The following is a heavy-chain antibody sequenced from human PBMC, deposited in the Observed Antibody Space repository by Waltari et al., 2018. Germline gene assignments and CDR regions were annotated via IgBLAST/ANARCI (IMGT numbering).Heavy chain of an antibody. CDR2: IYHSGST. J-gene: IGHJ5*02. Sequence: QVQLQESGPGLVKPSGTLSLTCAVSGGSISSSNWWSWVRQPPGKGLEWIGEIYHSGSTNYNPSLKSRVTISVDKSKNQFSLKLSSVTAADTAVYYCARNPRNTAMVKRPEGGWFDPWGQGTLVTVSS. V-gene: IGHV4-4*02. D-gene: IGHD5-18*01. CDR1: GGSISSSNW. CDR3: ARNPRNTAMVKRPEGGWFDP.